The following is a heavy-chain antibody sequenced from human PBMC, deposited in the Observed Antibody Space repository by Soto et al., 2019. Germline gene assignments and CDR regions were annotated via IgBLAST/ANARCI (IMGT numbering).Heavy chain of an antibody. CDR2: ISAYNGNT. Sequence: QVPLVQSGAEVKKPGASVKVSCKASGYTFTSYGISWMRQAPGQGLEWMGWISAYNGNTNYAQKLQGRVTMTTDTYTSTAYMELRSLRSDDTAVYYCARDRPDYHDFCSGRGKYYFDYWGQGTLVTVSS. CDR1: GYTFTSYG. CDR3: ARDRPDYHDFCSGRGKYYFDY. V-gene: IGHV1-18*01. J-gene: IGHJ4*02. D-gene: IGHD3-3*01.